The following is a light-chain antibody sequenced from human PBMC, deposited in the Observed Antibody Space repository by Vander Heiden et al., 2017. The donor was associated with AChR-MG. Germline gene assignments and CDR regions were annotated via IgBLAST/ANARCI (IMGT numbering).Light chain of an antibody. CDR1: HSINSY. CDR2: AAS. CDR3: QQSFNTPIT. J-gene: IGKJ4*01. Sequence: DIQMTQSPSSQLLRGTCRASHSINSYLNWYQHKPGKAPRLLIYAASSLQSGVPSRFSGSESGTDFTLTISSLQPEDCATYYCQQSFNTPITFGGGTKVEIK. V-gene: IGKV1-39*01.